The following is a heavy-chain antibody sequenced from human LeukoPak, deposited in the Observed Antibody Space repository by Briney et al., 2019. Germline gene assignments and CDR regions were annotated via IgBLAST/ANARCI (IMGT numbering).Heavy chain of an antibody. V-gene: IGHV4-39*01. CDR2: TYYTGST. CDR1: GGSISSRSYY. Sequence: SETLSPTCSVSGGSISSRSYYWGWVRQPPGKGLEWIGSTYYTGSTYYNPSLRSRVSISGDTSKNQVSLKANSVTAADTAVYYCARLGAAPGPPHYFYYGMDVWGQGTTVTVSS. D-gene: IGHD6-13*01. J-gene: IGHJ6*02. CDR3: ARLGAAPGPPHYFYYGMDV.